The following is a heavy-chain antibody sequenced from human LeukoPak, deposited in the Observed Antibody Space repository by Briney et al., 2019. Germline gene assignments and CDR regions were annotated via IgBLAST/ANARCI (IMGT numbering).Heavy chain of an antibody. Sequence: SETLSLTCTVSGGSISSSSYYWGWIRQPPGKGLEWIGSIYYSGSTYHNPSLKSRVTISVDTSKNQFSLKLSSVTAADTAVYYCASKNTIFGVVVFDYWGQGTLVTVSS. CDR2: IYYSGST. CDR1: GGSISSSSYY. V-gene: IGHV4-39*01. CDR3: ASKNTIFGVVVFDY. D-gene: IGHD3-3*01. J-gene: IGHJ4*02.